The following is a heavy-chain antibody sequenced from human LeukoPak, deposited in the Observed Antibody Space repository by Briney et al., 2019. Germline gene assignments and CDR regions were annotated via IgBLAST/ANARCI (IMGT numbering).Heavy chain of an antibody. Sequence: GASVKVSCKASGGTFSSFAISWVRQAPGQGLERMGGIIPVLGTAKNAQKFQGRVTIITDESTRTAYMELSSLRSEDTAVYYCARNPFREHSTSWNNWFDPWGQGTLVTVSS. CDR2: IIPVLGTA. CDR3: ARNPFREHSTSWNNWFDP. V-gene: IGHV1-69*05. J-gene: IGHJ5*02. D-gene: IGHD6-13*01. CDR1: GGTFSSFA.